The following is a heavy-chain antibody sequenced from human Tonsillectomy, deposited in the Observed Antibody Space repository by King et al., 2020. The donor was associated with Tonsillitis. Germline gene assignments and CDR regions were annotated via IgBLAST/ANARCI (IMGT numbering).Heavy chain of an antibody. V-gene: IGHV3-30-3*01. CDR2: ISYDGSNK. Sequence: VQLVESGGGVVQPGRSLRLSCAASGFTFSTYSIHWVRQAPGKGLEWVAVISYDGSNKYYADSVKGRFTISRDNSKNTLYLQMNSLRAEDTAVYYCARDQNYGSGSYYVSGYFDYWRQGTLVTVSS. J-gene: IGHJ4*02. CDR1: GFTFSTYS. D-gene: IGHD3-10*01. CDR3: ARDQNYGSGSYYVSGYFDY.